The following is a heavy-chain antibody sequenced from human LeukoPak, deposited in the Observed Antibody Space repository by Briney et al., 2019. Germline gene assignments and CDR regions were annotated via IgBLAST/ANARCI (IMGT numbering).Heavy chain of an antibody. CDR1: GFTLSGYA. CDR3: AKFATRAVTSAFDY. D-gene: IGHD1-14*01. V-gene: IGHV3-23*01. J-gene: IGHJ4*02. CDR2: FSGSGGST. Sequence: GGSLRLSCAASGFTLSGYAMSWVRPAPGKGVEWGSAFSGSGGSTYYADSVKGRFTISRDNSKNTLYLQMNSLRAEDTAVYYCAKFATRAVTSAFDYWGQGTLVTVSS.